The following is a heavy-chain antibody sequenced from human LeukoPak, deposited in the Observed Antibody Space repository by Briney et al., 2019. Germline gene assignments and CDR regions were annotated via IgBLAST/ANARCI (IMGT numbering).Heavy chain of an antibody. CDR2: ISGSGGST. V-gene: IGHV3-23*01. Sequence: GGSLTLSCAASGFTFSSYAMSWVRQAPGKGLEWVSAISGSGGSTYYADSVKGRFTISRDNSKNTLYLRMNSLRAEDTAVYYCAKLTDSSGYYYSVDVWGKGTTVTVSS. CDR1: GFTFSSYA. D-gene: IGHD3-22*01. J-gene: IGHJ6*04. CDR3: AKLTDSSGYYYSVDV.